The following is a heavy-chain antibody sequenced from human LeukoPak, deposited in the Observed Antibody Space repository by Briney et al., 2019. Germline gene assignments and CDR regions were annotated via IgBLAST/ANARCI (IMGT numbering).Heavy chain of an antibody. J-gene: IGHJ6*02. CDR1: GFMLSSSW. D-gene: IGHD2-15*01. Sequence: SGGSLRLSCAASGFMLSSSWMHWVRQAPGKGLVWVSRTNSDATSTSYADSVRGRFTTSRDNAKNTLFLQLNSLRGDDTAVYYCAKALNSFIVVVTIYGMDVWGQGTTVIVSS. V-gene: IGHV3-74*01. CDR2: TNSDATST. CDR3: AKALNSFIVVVTIYGMDV.